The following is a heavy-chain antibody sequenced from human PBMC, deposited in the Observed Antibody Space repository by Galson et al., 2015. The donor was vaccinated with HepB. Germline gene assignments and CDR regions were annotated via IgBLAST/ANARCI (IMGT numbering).Heavy chain of an antibody. D-gene: IGHD2-15*01. CDR3: ARVLTDCSGGRCYGYYFDY. V-gene: IGHV3-7*01. Sequence: SLRLSCAASGFTFSSYWMRWVRQAPGKGLEWVASIKVDGSEKYYVDSVKGRFTISRDNAKNSLYLQMNSLRDEDTAVYYCARVLTDCSGGRCYGYYFDYWGQGTLVTASS. J-gene: IGHJ4*02. CDR1: GFTFSSYW. CDR2: IKVDGSEK.